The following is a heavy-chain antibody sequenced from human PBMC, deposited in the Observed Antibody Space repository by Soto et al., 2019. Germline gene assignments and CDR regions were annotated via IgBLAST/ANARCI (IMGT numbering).Heavy chain of an antibody. CDR2: IYYSGTP. J-gene: IGHJ5*02. CDR3: ARTYYDFWSGYWRWFDP. V-gene: IGHV4-61*01. CDR1: GGSIVIDNYY. Sequence: SETLSLTCTVSGGSIVIDNYYWSWVRQHPGTGLEWIAYIYYSGTPYYNPSLKSRVTISVDTSKNQFSLKLSSVTAADTAVYYCARTYYDFWSGYWRWFDPWGQGTLVTVS. D-gene: IGHD3-3*01.